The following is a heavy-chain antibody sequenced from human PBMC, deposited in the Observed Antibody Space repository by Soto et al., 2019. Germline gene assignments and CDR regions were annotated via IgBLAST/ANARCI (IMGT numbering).Heavy chain of an antibody. Sequence: GGSLRLSCAASGFTFSSYGMHWVRQAPGKGLEWVAVISYDGSNKYYADSVKGRFTISRDNSKNTLYLQMNSLRAEDTAVYYCAKGARTTVTTNYYYYYMDVWGKGTTVTVSS. J-gene: IGHJ6*03. D-gene: IGHD4-17*01. CDR2: ISYDGSNK. CDR1: GFTFSSYG. CDR3: AKGARTTVTTNYYYYYMDV. V-gene: IGHV3-30*18.